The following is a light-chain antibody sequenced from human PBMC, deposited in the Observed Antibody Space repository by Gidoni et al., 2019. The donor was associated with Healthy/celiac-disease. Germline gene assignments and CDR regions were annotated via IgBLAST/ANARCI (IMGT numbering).Light chain of an antibody. Sequence: DLQMTQSPSSLSASVGDRVTITCRASQSISSYLNWYQQKPGKAPKLLIYAASSLQSGVPSRFSGSGAGTDVTLTISSLQPEDFATYYCQQSYSTPRFGQGTRLEIK. CDR1: QSISSY. CDR2: AAS. J-gene: IGKJ5*01. CDR3: QQSYSTPR. V-gene: IGKV1-39*01.